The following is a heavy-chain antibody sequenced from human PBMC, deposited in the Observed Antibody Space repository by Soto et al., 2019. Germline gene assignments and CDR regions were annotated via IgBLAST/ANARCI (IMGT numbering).Heavy chain of an antibody. V-gene: IGHV3-21*01. D-gene: IGHD2-15*01. CDR3: ARDRCSGGSCYRTYAFDM. CDR2: ISGNNVYL. J-gene: IGHJ3*02. CDR1: GFNFSTYT. Sequence: LILSCAASGFNFSTYTINWVRQAPVKLLEWVSSISGNNVYLYYADSVKGRFSISRDNAKNSLTLQMNSLRAEDTAIYYCARDRCSGGSCYRTYAFDMWGQGTLVTVSS.